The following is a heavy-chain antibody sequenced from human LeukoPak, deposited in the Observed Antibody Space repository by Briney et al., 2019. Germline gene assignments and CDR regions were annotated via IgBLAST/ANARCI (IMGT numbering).Heavy chain of an antibody. CDR3: ARDLYLWGRDYYYYYMDA. J-gene: IGHJ6*03. CDR2: ISAYNGNT. CDR1: GYTFTSYG. D-gene: IGHD7-27*01. V-gene: IGHV1-18*01. Sequence: ASVKVSCKASGYTFTSYGISWVRQAPGQGLEWMGWISAYNGNTNYAQKLQGRVTMTTDTSTSTAYMELRSLRSDDTAVYYCARDLYLWGRDYYYYYMDAWGKGTTVTVSS.